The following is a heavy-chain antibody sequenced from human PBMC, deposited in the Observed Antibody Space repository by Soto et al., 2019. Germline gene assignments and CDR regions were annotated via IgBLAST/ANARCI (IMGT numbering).Heavy chain of an antibody. D-gene: IGHD2-8*01. CDR2: IFYSGNT. J-gene: IGHJ5*02. Sequence: SETLSLTCTVSGDSISSGDYYWSWMRQPPGKGLEWIGYIFYSGNTYYNPSLKSRVSMSVDTSKNQFSLNLSSVTAADTAVYYCARHGRDEAQSPNSWFDPWGQGALVTVSS. V-gene: IGHV4-30-4*01. CDR1: GDSISSGDYY. CDR3: ARHGRDEAQSPNSWFDP.